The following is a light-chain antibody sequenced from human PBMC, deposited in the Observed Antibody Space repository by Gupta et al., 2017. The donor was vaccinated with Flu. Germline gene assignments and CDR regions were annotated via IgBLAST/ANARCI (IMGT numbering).Light chain of an antibody. J-gene: IGLJ2*01. CDR1: SSDVGSYNL. V-gene: IGLV2-23*01. CDR3: CSYAGSSTLV. CDR2: EGS. Sequence: SALTQPASVSGPPGPSITISCTGTSSDVGSYNLVSWYQQHPGKAPKLMIYEGSKRPAGVSNRFSGSKSGNTASLTISGLQAEDEADYYCCSYAGSSTLVFGGGTKLTVL.